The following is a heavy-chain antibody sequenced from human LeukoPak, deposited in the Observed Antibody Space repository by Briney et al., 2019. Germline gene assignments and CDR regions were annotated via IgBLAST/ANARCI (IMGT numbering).Heavy chain of an antibody. CDR3: ARDERLLSFLR. CDR2: ITGSGGST. J-gene: IGHJ4*02. V-gene: IGHV3-23*01. D-gene: IGHD3-3*01. CDR1: GFTFSSYA. Sequence: GSLRLSCAAPGFTFSSYAMSWVRQAPGKGLEWVSGITGSGGSTYYADSVKGRFTISRDNSKNTLYLQMNSLRAEDTAIYYCARDERLLSFLRWGQGTLVTVSS.